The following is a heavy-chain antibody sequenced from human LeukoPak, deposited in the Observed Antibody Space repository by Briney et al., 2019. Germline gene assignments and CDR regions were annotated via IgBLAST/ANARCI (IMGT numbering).Heavy chain of an antibody. V-gene: IGHV3-48*02. CDR3: ARDYNMELGIGY. J-gene: IGHJ4*02. Sequence: PGGSLRLSCAASGFTFSSYSMNWVRQAPGKGLEWASYISSSSSTIYYADSVKGRFTISRDNAKNSLDLQMNSLRDEDTAVYYCARDYNMELGIGYWGQGTLVTVSS. D-gene: IGHD7-27*01. CDR2: ISSSSSTI. CDR1: GFTFSSYS.